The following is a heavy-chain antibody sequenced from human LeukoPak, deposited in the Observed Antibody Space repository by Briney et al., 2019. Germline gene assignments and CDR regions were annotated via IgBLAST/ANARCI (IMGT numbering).Heavy chain of an antibody. D-gene: IGHD3-3*01. CDR1: GYTFTGYY. CDR2: INPNSGGT. Sequence: EASVKVSCKASGYTFTGYYMHWVRQAPGQGLEWMGWINPNSGGTNYAQKFQGRVTMTRDTSISTAYMELSRLRSDDTAVYYCARDVLRFLEWLSERYYYYGMDVWGQGTTVTVSS. V-gene: IGHV1-2*02. CDR3: ARDVLRFLEWLSERYYYYGMDV. J-gene: IGHJ6*02.